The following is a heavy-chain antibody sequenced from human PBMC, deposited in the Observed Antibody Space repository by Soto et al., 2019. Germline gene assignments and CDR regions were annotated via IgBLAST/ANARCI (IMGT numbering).Heavy chain of an antibody. Sequence: PSETLSLTCAVYGGSFSGYYWSWIRQPPGKGLEWIGEINHSGSTNYNPSLKSRVTISVDTSKNQFSLKLSSGTAADTAVYYCARAGRYSSGWYNFGNWFDPWGQGTLVTVSS. V-gene: IGHV4-34*01. CDR1: GGSFSGYY. CDR2: INHSGST. J-gene: IGHJ5*02. CDR3: ARAGRYSSGWYNFGNWFDP. D-gene: IGHD6-19*01.